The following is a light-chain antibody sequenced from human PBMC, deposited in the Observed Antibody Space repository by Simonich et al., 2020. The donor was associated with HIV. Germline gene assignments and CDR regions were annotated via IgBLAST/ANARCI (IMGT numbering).Light chain of an antibody. Sequence: DIVMTQSPDSLAVSLGERATINCKSSPSVLSSSTNKNYLAWYQQKPGQPPKLLIYWASTRKSGVPDRFRGSGSGTDFTLTISSLQAEDVAVYYCQQFYSAPLTFGGGTKVEIK. J-gene: IGKJ4*01. V-gene: IGKV4-1*01. CDR3: QQFYSAPLT. CDR2: WAS. CDR1: PSVLSSSTNKNY.